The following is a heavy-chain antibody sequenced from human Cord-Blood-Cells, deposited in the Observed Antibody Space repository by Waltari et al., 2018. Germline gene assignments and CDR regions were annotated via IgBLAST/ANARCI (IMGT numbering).Heavy chain of an antibody. CDR1: GFTFSSYS. J-gene: IGHJ6*03. Sequence: EVQLVESGGGLVKPGGSLRLSCAASGFTFSSYSMNWVRQAPGKGLEWVSSISSSSSYIYYADSVKGRFTISRDNAKNSLYLQMNSLRAEDTAVYYCARSSGYDYYYYYMDVWGKGTTVTVSS. D-gene: IGHD5-12*01. CDR2: ISSSSSYI. V-gene: IGHV3-21*01. CDR3: ARSSGYDYYYYYMDV.